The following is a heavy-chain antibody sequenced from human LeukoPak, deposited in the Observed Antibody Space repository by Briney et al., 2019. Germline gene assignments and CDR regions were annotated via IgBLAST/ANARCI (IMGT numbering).Heavy chain of an antibody. CDR3: ARDRERIVATILTDY. V-gene: IGHV1-8*01. CDR1: GYTFTSYD. D-gene: IGHD5-12*01. CDR2: MNPISGNT. Sequence: ASVKVSCKASGYTFTSYDINWVRQATGQGLEWMGWMNPISGNTGHAQKFQGRVTMTTDTSTSTAYMELRSLRSDDTAVYYCARDRERIVATILTDYWGQGTLVTVSS. J-gene: IGHJ4*02.